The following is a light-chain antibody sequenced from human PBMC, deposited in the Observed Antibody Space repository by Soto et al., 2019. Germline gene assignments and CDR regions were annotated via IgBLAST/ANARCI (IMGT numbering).Light chain of an antibody. Sequence: DIPMTQSPFSLSASVGDRVTITCRASQSISSYLNWYQQKPGKAPNLLIYAASSLQGGVPTRFSGSASGKEFTLTISRLHPEDFATYYCQQSYSTPFTFGQGTKLEIK. CDR1: QSISSY. CDR3: QQSYSTPFT. J-gene: IGKJ2*01. V-gene: IGKV1-39*01. CDR2: AAS.